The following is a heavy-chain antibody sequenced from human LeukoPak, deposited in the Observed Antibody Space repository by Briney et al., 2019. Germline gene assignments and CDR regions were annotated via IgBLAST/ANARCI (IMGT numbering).Heavy chain of an antibody. V-gene: IGHV3-21*01. D-gene: IGHD3-9*01. J-gene: IGHJ4*02. CDR2: ISSSSSYI. CDR3: ARAGRGLRYFDWLTYDY. CDR1: GFTFSSYS. Sequence: GGSLRLSCAASGFTFSSYSMNWVRQAPGKGLEWVSSISSSSSYIYYADSVKGRFTISRDNAKNTLYLQMNSLRAEDTAVYYCARAGRGLRYFDWLTYDYWGQGTLVTVSS.